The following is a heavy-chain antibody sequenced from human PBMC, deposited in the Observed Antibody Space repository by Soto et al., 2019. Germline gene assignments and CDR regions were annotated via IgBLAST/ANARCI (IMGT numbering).Heavy chain of an antibody. CDR1: GFTFSNSA. CDR2: IRADDGST. D-gene: IGHD5-12*01. Sequence: SGGSLRLSCVASGFTFSNSAMNWVRQAPGKGLEWVAGIRADDGSTYHADSVKGRFTISRDNAKNTLYLQMNSLRDEDTAVYFCAKDRHSSGYYYFGPWGQGTLVTVSS. J-gene: IGHJ5*02. V-gene: IGHV3-23*01. CDR3: AKDRHSSGYYYFGP.